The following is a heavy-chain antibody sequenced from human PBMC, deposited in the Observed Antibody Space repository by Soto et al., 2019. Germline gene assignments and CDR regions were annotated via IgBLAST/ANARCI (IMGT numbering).Heavy chain of an antibody. V-gene: IGHV4-59*01. D-gene: IGHD6-6*01. CDR1: GDSISGYF. Sequence: XGTLSLTCSVSGDSISGYFWSWIRQPPGKGLEWIGYVQYSGSTDYNPSVRSRVTISVDTSKNHFSLMLGSLTAADTAVYYCARDRYASSSGFDYWGQGIQVTVSS. J-gene: IGHJ4*02. CDR3: ARDRYASSSGFDY. CDR2: VQYSGST.